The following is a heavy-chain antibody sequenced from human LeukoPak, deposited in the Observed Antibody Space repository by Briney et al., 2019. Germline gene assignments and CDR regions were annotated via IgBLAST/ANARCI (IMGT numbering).Heavy chain of an antibody. CDR1: GGTFSSYA. CDR2: IIPIFGTA. J-gene: IGHJ3*02. V-gene: IGHV1-69*13. CDR3: ATLSRRFLEWFSTNAFDI. Sequence: ASVKVSCKASGGTFSSYAISWVRQAPGQGLEWMGGIIPIFGTANYAQKFQGRVTITADESTSTAYMELSSLRSEDTAVYYCATLSRRFLEWFSTNAFDIWGQGTMVTVSS. D-gene: IGHD3-3*01.